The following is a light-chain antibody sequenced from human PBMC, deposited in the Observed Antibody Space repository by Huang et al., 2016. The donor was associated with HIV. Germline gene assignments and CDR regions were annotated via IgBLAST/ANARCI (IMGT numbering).Light chain of an antibody. J-gene: IGKJ4*01. CDR1: QTVRSTF. CDR3: QQYGSSPKFT. Sequence: EIVLTQSPDTLYLPPGERATLSCRASQTVRSTFLAWYQQKPGQPPRLLFYGASSRAPGIPDRFSGGGSGTDFTLTLSRLEPEDFAVYYCQQYGSSPKFTFGGGTKVEI. CDR2: GAS. V-gene: IGKV3-20*01.